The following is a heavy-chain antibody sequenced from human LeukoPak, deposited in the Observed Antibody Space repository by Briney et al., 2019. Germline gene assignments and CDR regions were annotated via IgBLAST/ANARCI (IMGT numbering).Heavy chain of an antibody. CDR2: IWHDGLNK. D-gene: IGHD3-16*01. J-gene: IGHJ4*02. V-gene: IGHV3-33*01. Sequence: GGSLRLSCAASGSSPNNYAMHWVRQAPGKGLEWVAVIWHDGLNKFYADFLKGRFTISRDFSKDTVYLQMSGLTVEDTAVYYCAXAGQRSYAEAFDSWGQGTLVTVSS. CDR1: GSSPNNYA. CDR3: AXAGQRSYAEAFDS.